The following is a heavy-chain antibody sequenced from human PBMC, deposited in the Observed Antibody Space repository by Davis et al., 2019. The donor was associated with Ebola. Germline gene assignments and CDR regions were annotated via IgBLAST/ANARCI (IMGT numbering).Heavy chain of an antibody. Sequence: GGSLRLSCAASGFTFSSYGIHWVRQAPGKGLEWVAVIWYDGSNKYYADSVKGRFTISRDNSKNTLYLQMNSLRAEDTAVYYCAKVFTVTTVLIDYWGQGTLVTVSS. CDR3: AKVFTVTTVLIDY. J-gene: IGHJ4*02. CDR1: GFTFSSYG. V-gene: IGHV3-33*06. CDR2: IWYDGSNK. D-gene: IGHD4-23*01.